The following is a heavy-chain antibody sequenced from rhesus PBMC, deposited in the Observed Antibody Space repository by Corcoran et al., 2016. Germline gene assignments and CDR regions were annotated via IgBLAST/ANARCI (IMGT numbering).Heavy chain of an antibody. V-gene: IGHV3-14*01. CDR1: GFTFSSYW. CDR3: AGDLIPRIITVTGPADY. CDR2: INSAGSST. J-gene: IGHJ4*01. D-gene: IGHD3-9*01. Sequence: GESGGGLVKPGGSLRLSCAASGFTFSSYWMHWVRQAPGKGLEWISAINSAGSSTYYADSVKGRFTISRENAKNTLYLQMDGLRAEDTAVYYCAGDLIPRIITVTGPADYWGQGVLVTVSS.